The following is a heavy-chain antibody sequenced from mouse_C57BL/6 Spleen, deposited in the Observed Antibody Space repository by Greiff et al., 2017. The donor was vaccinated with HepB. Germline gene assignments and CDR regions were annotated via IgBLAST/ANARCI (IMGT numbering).Heavy chain of an antibody. CDR2: IRSKSNNYAT. CDR1: GFSFNTYA. J-gene: IGHJ4*01. V-gene: IGHV10-1*01. CDR3: VRTQPLYDMDY. Sequence: EVQLVESGGGLVQPKGSLKLSCAASGFSFNTYAMNWVRQAPGKGLEWVARIRSKSNNYATYYADSVKDRFTISRDDSESMLYLQMNNLKTEDTAMYYCVRTQPLYDMDYWGQGTSVTVSS.